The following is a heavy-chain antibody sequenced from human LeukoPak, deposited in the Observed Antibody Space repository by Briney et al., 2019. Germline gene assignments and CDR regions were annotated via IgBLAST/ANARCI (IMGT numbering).Heavy chain of an antibody. D-gene: IGHD6-13*01. J-gene: IGHJ3*02. V-gene: IGHV4-59*08. CDR2: IYYSGST. CDR1: GGSISSYY. Sequence: SETLSLTCTVSGGSISSYYWSWIRQPPGKGLEWIGYIYYSGSTNYNPSLKSRVIISVDASKNQVSLKLSSVTAADTAVYYCARTNMAAAGDAFDIWGQGTMVTVSS. CDR3: ARTNMAAAGDAFDI.